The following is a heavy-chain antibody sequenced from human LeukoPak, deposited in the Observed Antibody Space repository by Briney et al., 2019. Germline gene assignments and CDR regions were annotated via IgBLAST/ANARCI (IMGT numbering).Heavy chain of an antibody. CDR3: ARGGGIAAAGTPYYFDY. CDR2: ISYDGSNK. CDR1: GFTFSSYA. D-gene: IGHD6-13*01. Sequence: PGGSLRLSCAASGFTFSSYAMHWVRQAPGKGLEWVAVISYDGSNKYYADSVKGRFTISRDNSKSTLYLQMNSLRAEDTAVYYCARGGGIAAAGTPYYFDYWGQGTLVTVSS. V-gene: IGHV3-30-3*01. J-gene: IGHJ4*02.